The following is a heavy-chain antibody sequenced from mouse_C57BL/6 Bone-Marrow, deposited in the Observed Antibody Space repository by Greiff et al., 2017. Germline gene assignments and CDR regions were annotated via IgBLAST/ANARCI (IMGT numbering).Heavy chain of an antibody. V-gene: IGHV1-50*01. CDR1: GYTFTSYW. D-gene: IGHD2-4*01. Sequence: QVQLQQPGAELVKPGASVKLSCKASGYTFTSYWMQWVKQRPGQGLEWIGEIDPSDSYTNYNQKFKGKATVTVDTSSSTAYMQLSSLTSEDSSVYYCAPYDYDGYFDVWGTGTTVTVSS. CDR3: APYDYDGYFDV. J-gene: IGHJ1*03. CDR2: IDPSDSYT.